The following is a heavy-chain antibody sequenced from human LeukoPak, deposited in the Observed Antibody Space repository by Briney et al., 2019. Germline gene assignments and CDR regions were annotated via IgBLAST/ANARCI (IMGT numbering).Heavy chain of an antibody. Sequence: ASVKVSCKASGGTFSSYAISWVRQAPRQGLEWMGRIIPILGIANYAQKFLGRVTITADNSTSTAYMQLSSLRFEDTAVYYCARLTDYGGNSGWGQGTLVTVSS. CDR2: IIPILGIA. J-gene: IGHJ4*02. V-gene: IGHV1-69*04. CDR1: GGTFSSYA. D-gene: IGHD4-23*01. CDR3: ARLTDYGGNSG.